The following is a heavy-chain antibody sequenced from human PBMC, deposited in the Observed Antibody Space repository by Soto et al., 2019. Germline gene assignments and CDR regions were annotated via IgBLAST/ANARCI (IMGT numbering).Heavy chain of an antibody. V-gene: IGHV4-4*07. CDR1: GGSISSYY. J-gene: IGHJ4*02. D-gene: IGHD1-26*01. CDR3: AGVGAATGALVY. Sequence: SETLSLTCTVSGGSISSYYRSWIRQRAGKGLEWIGRIYTNGSTNYNPSLKSRVTMSVDTSKNQFSLKLSSVNAADTAVYYCAGVGAATGALVYWGQGTLVTVSS. CDR2: IYTNGST.